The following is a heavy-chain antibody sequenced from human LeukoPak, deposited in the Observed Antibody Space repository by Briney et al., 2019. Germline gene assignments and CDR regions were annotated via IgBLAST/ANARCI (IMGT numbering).Heavy chain of an antibody. V-gene: IGHV4-30-4*01. CDR3: AREGSSGYYYVDY. D-gene: IGHD3-22*01. CDR2: IYYSGST. CDR1: GGSISSGDYY. J-gene: IGHJ4*02. Sequence: SETLSLTCTVSGGSISSGDYYWTWIRQPPGKGLEWIGYIYYSGSTYYNPSLESRVTISIDTSKNQFSLKLSSVTAADTAVYYCAREGSSGYYYVDYWGQGTLVTVSS.